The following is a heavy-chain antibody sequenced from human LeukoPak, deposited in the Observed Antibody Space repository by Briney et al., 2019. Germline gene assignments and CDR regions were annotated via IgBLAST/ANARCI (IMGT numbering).Heavy chain of an antibody. CDR3: ARATYKVSMLDRYFDN. V-gene: IGHV4-31*03. CDR1: GDSLSSGHHY. J-gene: IGHJ4*02. CDR2: VYHNENA. Sequence: SETLSLTCTVSGDSLSSGHHYWTWIRQRPGQGLERIGSVYHNENAYYSPSLRGRSTISIDTSKSQFYLMLTSVTAADTAVYYCARATYKVSMLDRYFDNWGPGVLVTVSS. D-gene: IGHD1-14*01.